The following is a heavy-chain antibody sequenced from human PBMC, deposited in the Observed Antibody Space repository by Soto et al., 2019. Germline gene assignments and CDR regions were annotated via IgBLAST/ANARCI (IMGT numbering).Heavy chain of an antibody. CDR1: GGSISSSSYY. V-gene: IGHV4-39*01. Sequence: QLQLQESGPGLVKPSETLSLTCTVSGGSISSSSYYWGWIRQPPGKGLEWIGSIYYSGSTYYNPSLKSRVTMSVDTSKNQFSLKLSSVTAADTAVYYCARRLTLYNWFDPWGQGTLVTVSS. J-gene: IGHJ5*02. CDR3: ARRLTLYNWFDP. CDR2: IYYSGST. D-gene: IGHD7-27*01.